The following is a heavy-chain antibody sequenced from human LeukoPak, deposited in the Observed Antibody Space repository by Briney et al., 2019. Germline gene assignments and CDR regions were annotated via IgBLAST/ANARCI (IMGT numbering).Heavy chain of an antibody. V-gene: IGHV5-51*01. CDR1: RYSFTSYW. D-gene: IGHD6-6*01. Sequence: GESLKISCKGSRYSFTSYWIGWVRQMPGKGLEWMGIIYPGDSDTRYSPSFQGQVTISADKSISTAYLQWSSLKASDTAMYYCARRSIAARPGYNWFDPWGQGTLVTVSS. CDR2: IYPGDSDT. CDR3: ARRSIAARPGYNWFDP. J-gene: IGHJ5*02.